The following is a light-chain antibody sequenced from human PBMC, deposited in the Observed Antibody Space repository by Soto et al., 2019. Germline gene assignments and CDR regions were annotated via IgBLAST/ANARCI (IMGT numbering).Light chain of an antibody. CDR1: SSNIGSNY. V-gene: IGLV1-47*01. J-gene: IGLJ2*01. Sequence: QPVLTQPPSASGTPGQRVTISYSGTSSNIGSNYVHWYQQVPGTAPKLLIYKDNQRPSGVPDRFYGSKSGTSASLAISGLRSEDEADYYCATWDDRLSGPVFGGGTKLTVL. CDR3: ATWDDRLSGPV. CDR2: KDN.